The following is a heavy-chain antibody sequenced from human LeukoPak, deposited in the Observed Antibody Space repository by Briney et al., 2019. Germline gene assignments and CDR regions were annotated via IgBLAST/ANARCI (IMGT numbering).Heavy chain of an antibody. CDR2: IYTSGST. D-gene: IGHD2-8*01. Sequence: SETLSLTCTVSGGSLSSSNYYWNWIRQPAGKGLEWIGRIYTSGSTNYNPSPKTRFTISLDTSKHQFSLKLSSVTDAGTAVYYCARGAAPGYCTNGVCYSPKGPYFQHWGQGTLVTVSS. CDR3: ARGAAPGYCTNGVCYSPKGPYFQH. CDR1: GGSLSSSNYY. J-gene: IGHJ1*01. V-gene: IGHV4-61*02.